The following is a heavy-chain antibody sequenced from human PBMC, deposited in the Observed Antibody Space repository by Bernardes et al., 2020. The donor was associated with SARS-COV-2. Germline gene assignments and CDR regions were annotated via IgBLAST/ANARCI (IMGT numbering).Heavy chain of an antibody. CDR2: ISDFCAGT. Sequence: GGALRLSCAASRLTLSTSGMTWVRQAPGKGLQWGSSISDFCAGTLYAGSVKGRFTISRDTSKNTLYLQMNSLRVEDSALYFCARGFYDRSGFSNPFDYWGKGTLVTVSS. CDR1: RLTLSTSG. D-gene: IGHD3-22*01. V-gene: IGHV3-23*01. CDR3: ARGFYDRSGFSNPFDY. J-gene: IGHJ4*02.